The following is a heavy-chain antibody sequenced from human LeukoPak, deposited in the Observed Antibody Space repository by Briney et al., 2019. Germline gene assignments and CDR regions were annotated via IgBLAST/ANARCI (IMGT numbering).Heavy chain of an antibody. J-gene: IGHJ4*02. D-gene: IGHD4-17*01. V-gene: IGHV3-30*02. CDR1: GFTFSSYG. Sequence: GGSLRLSCAASGFTFSSYGMHWVRQAPGKVLEWVAFIQYDGSNKYYADSVKGRFTISRDNSKNTLYLQMNSLRTEDTAVYYCAKGGASVTRYVDYWGQGTLVTVSS. CDR2: IQYDGSNK. CDR3: AKGGASVTRYVDY.